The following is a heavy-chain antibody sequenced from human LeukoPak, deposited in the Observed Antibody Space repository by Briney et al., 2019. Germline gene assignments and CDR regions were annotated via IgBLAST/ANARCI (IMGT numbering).Heavy chain of an antibody. CDR1: GGSISSYY. CDR2: IYYSGST. CDR3: ARDQSSYGDYGYYFDY. V-gene: IGHV4-59*12. D-gene: IGHD4-17*01. Sequence: SETLSLTCTVSGGSISSYYWSWIRQPPGKGLEWIGYIYYSGSTNYNPSLKSRVTISVDTSKNQFSLKLSSVTAADTAVYYCARDQSSYGDYGYYFDYWGQGTLVTVSS. J-gene: IGHJ4*02.